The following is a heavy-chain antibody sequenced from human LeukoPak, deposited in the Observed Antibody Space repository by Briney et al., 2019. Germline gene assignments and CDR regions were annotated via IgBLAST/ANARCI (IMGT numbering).Heavy chain of an antibody. J-gene: IGHJ4*02. CDR2: ISYDEINK. Sequence: SGRSLRLSCAASGFTFSSYGMHWVRQAPGKGLEWVALISYDEINKYYADSVKGRFTISRDISKNTLYLQMNSLRAEDTAVYYCAMWSSSWYYFDYWGQGTLVTVSS. CDR1: GFTFSSYG. V-gene: IGHV3-30*03. D-gene: IGHD6-13*01. CDR3: AMWSSSWYYFDY.